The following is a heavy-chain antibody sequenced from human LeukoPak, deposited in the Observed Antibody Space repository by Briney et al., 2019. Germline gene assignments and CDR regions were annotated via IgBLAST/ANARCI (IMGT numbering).Heavy chain of an antibody. CDR3: AGAGYYSGSGDSGEIDF. V-gene: IGHV3-53*01. Sequence: GGSLRLSCPVSGLTVSSNYMSWVRQAPGKGLEWVSLIYSDGTTYYADSVKGRFSISRDNSKNTVYLQMSSLRAEDTAMYYCAGAGYYSGSGDSGEIDFWGQGTLVTVSS. J-gene: IGHJ4*02. CDR1: GLTVSSNY. D-gene: IGHD3-10*01. CDR2: IYSDGTT.